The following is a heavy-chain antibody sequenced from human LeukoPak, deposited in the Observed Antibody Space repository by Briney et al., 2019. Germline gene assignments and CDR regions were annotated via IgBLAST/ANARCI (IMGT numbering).Heavy chain of an antibody. Sequence: GGSLRLSCAASGFTFSSYWMSWARQAPGKGLEWVANIKQDGSEKYYVDSVKGRFTISRDNAKNSLYLQMNSLRAGDTAVYYCARDLDYYGSGNYFDYWGQGTLVTVSS. J-gene: IGHJ4*02. D-gene: IGHD3-10*01. CDR3: ARDLDYYGSGNYFDY. V-gene: IGHV3-7*01. CDR2: IKQDGSEK. CDR1: GFTFSSYW.